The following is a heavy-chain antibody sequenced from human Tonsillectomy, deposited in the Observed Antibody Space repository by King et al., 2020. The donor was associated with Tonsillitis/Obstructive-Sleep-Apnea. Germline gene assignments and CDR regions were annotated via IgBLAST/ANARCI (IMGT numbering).Heavy chain of an antibody. Sequence: QLVQSGGGLVQPGRSLRLSCTASGFTFGDYAMSWVRQAPGKGLEWVGFIRSKAYGGTTEYGASVKGKFTISRDDSKSIAYLQMNSLKTEDTAVYYCTRDRWEAPYYYYSYMDVWGKGTTVTVSS. CDR1: GFTFGDYA. J-gene: IGHJ6*03. CDR3: TRDRWEAPYYYYSYMDV. CDR2: IRSKAYGGTT. V-gene: IGHV3-49*04. D-gene: IGHD1-26*01.